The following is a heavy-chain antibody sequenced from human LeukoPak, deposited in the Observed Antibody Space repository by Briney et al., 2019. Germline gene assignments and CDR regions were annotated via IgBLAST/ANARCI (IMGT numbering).Heavy chain of an antibody. CDR1: GFTFSSYS. Sequence: QPGGSLRLSCAASGFTFSSYSMNWVRQAPGKGLEWVSYISSSSSTIYYADSVKGRFTISRDNAKNSLYLQMNSLRAEDTAVYYCARMTGGFDYWGQGTLVTVSS. D-gene: IGHD3-9*01. J-gene: IGHJ4*02. V-gene: IGHV3-48*01. CDR2: ISSSSSTI. CDR3: ARMTGGFDY.